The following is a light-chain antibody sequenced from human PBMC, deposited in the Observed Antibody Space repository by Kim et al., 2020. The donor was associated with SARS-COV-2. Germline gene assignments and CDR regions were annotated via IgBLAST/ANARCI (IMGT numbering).Light chain of an antibody. Sequence: EIVMTQSPATLSVSPGERATLSCRASQSVSSKLACYQLKPGQAPRLLIYGASTRATGIPARFSGTGSGTEFSLTISSLQSEDFAVYYCQQYDNWPPYTFGQGTEL. CDR1: QSVSSK. J-gene: IGKJ2*01. CDR3: QQYDNWPPYT. V-gene: IGKV3-15*01. CDR2: GAS.